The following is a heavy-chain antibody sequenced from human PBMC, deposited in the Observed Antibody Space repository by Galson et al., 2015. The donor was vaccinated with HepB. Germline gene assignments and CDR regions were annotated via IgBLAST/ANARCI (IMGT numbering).Heavy chain of an antibody. CDR3: TTVPDEAEILAEYFQH. V-gene: IGHV3-15*07. D-gene: IGHD1-14*01. CDR2: IKSKTDGGTT. CDR1: GFTFSNAW. Sequence: SLRLSCAASGFTFSNAWMNWVRQAPGKGLEWVGRIKSKTDGGTTDYAAPVKGRFTISRDDSKNTLYLQMNSLKTEDTAVYYCTTVPDEAEILAEYFQHWGQGTLVTVSS. J-gene: IGHJ1*01.